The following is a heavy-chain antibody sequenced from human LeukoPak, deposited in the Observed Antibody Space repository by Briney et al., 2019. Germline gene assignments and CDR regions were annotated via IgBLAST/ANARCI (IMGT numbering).Heavy chain of an antibody. CDR3: ARHAPNSRVAFDI. D-gene: IGHD4/OR15-4a*01. Sequence: GESLKIFCKGSGYSFTSYWVGWVRQMPGKGLEWMGNFNPGDSDIRYSPSLQGQVTISVDKSISTAYLQLSSLKASDTAMYYCARHAPNSRVAFDIWGQGTMISVSS. CDR1: GYSFTSYW. J-gene: IGHJ3*02. V-gene: IGHV5-51*01. CDR2: FNPGDSDI.